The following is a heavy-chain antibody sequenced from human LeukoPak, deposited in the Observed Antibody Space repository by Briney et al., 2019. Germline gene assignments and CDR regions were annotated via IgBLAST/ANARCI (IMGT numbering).Heavy chain of an antibody. CDR2: INPNSGGT. J-gene: IGHJ4*02. Sequence: VASVKVSCKASGYTFTGYYMHWVRQAPGQGLEWMGWINPNSGGTNYAQKFQGRVTMTRDTSISTAYMELSRLRSDDTAVYYCARGRAVAGTMKYYFDYWGQGTLVTVSS. CDR1: GYTFTGYY. V-gene: IGHV1-2*02. CDR3: ARGRAVAGTMKYYFDY. D-gene: IGHD6-19*01.